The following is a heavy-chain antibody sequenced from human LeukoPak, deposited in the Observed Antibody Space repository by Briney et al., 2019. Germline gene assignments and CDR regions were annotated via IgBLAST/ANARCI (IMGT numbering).Heavy chain of an antibody. CDR3: ARDLRLAVRGVIIGAIGY. J-gene: IGHJ4*02. Sequence: ASVNVSCKASGYTFTSYGISWVRQAPGQGVEWMGWISAYNGNTNYAQKLQGRVTITTDTSTSTAYMELRSLRSDDTAVYYCARDLRLAVRGVIIGAIGYWGQGTLVTVSS. D-gene: IGHD3-10*01. CDR2: ISAYNGNT. CDR1: GYTFTSYG. V-gene: IGHV1-18*01.